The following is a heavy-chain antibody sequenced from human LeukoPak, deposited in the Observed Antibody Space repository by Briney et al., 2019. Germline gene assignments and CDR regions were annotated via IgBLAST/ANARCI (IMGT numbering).Heavy chain of an antibody. V-gene: IGHV4-59*01. CDR3: ARMAAAGRSPVLFDY. J-gene: IGHJ4*02. D-gene: IGHD6-13*01. CDR1: GGSISSYY. CDR2: IYYSGGT. Sequence: SETLSLTCTVSGGSISSYYWSWIRQPPGKGLEWIGYIYYSGGTNYNPSLKSRVTISVDTSKNQFSLKLSSVTAADTAVYYCARMAAAGRSPVLFDYWGQGTLVTVSS.